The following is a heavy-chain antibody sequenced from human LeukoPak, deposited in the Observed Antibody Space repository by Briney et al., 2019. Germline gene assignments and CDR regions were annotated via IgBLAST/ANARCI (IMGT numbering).Heavy chain of an antibody. CDR3: ARQAGYCSSTSCSYYFDY. Sequence: PSETLSLTCTVSGGSISSGSYYWSWIRQPAGKGLEWIGRIYTSGSTNYNPSLKSRVTISVDTSKNQFSLKLSSVTAADTAVYYCARQAGYCSSTSCSYYFDYWGQGTLVTVSS. CDR2: IYTSGST. CDR1: GGSISSGSYY. V-gene: IGHV4-61*02. D-gene: IGHD2-2*01. J-gene: IGHJ4*02.